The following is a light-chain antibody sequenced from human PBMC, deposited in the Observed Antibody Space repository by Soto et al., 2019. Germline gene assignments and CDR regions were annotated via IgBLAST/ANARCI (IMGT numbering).Light chain of an antibody. Sequence: QSALTQPASVSGSPGQSITISCTGTSSDVGGYNYVSWYQLHPGKAPKLMIHDVSNRPSGVSNRFSGSKSGNTASLTISGLQAEDEADYYCSSYTSSSTLYVFGTGTKVTVL. CDR3: SSYTSSSTLYV. CDR1: SSDVGGYNY. V-gene: IGLV2-14*01. CDR2: DVS. J-gene: IGLJ1*01.